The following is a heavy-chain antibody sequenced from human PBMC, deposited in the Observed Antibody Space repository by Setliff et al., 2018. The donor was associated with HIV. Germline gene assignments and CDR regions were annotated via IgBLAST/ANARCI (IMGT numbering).Heavy chain of an antibody. Sequence: GESLKISCKGSEYRFTNYWTGWVRQMPGKGLEWMGNIHPRDSDTRYSPSFQGQVTLSVDKSISTAYLQWSSLKASDTAMYYCVRHVSSSAVFDPWGQGTLVTVSS. CDR2: IHPRDSDT. V-gene: IGHV5-51*01. J-gene: IGHJ5*02. CDR1: EYRFTNYW. CDR3: VRHVSSSAVFDP. D-gene: IGHD3-10*01.